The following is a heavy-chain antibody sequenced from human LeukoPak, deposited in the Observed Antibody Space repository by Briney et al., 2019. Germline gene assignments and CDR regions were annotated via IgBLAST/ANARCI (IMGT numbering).Heavy chain of an antibody. D-gene: IGHD3-10*01. Sequence: ASVKVSCKASGYTFTSYGISWVRQAPGQGLEWMGWISAYNGNTSYAQKLQGRVTMTTDTSTSTAYMGLRSLRSDDTAVYYCARFRAGVGEPYGDYWGQGTLVTVSS. CDR3: ARFRAGVGEPYGDY. V-gene: IGHV1-18*01. CDR2: ISAYNGNT. J-gene: IGHJ4*02. CDR1: GYTFTSYG.